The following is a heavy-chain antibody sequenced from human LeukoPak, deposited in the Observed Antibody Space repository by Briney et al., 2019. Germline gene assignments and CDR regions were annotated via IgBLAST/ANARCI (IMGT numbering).Heavy chain of an antibody. V-gene: IGHV3-48*04. CDR3: ARDPPSVAAVGYSMDV. J-gene: IGHJ6*02. CDR1: GFTFSSYA. D-gene: IGHD6-13*01. CDR2: ISSSSSNI. Sequence: GGSLRLSCAASGFTFSSYAMSWVRQAPGKGLECISAISSSSSNIYYADSVKGRFTISRDNAKNSLYLQMNSLRVEDTAVYYCARDPPSVAAVGYSMDVWGRGTTVTVSS.